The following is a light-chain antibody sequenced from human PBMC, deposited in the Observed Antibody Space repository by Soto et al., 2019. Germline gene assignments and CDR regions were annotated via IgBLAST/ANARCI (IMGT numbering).Light chain of an antibody. CDR3: CSYAGSSTHYV. CDR1: SSDVGSYNL. Sequence: QSVLTQPASVSGSPGQSITISCTGTSSDVGSYNLVSWYQQHPGKAPKLMIYEVSKRPSGVSNRFSGSKSGNTASLTISGRQAEDEADYYCCSYAGSSTHYVFGTGTKLTVL. V-gene: IGLV2-23*02. J-gene: IGLJ1*01. CDR2: EVS.